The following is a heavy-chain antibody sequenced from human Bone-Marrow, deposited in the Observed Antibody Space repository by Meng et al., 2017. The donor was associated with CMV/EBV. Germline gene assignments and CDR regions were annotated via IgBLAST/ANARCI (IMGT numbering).Heavy chain of an antibody. CDR2: IYSGGST. V-gene: IGHV3-66*02. CDR3: ARETSVPIVGSTGYYYYGMDV. D-gene: IGHD1-26*01. J-gene: IGHJ6*02. Sequence: GESLKISCAASGFTVSSNHMSWVRQAPGKGLEWVSVIYSGGSTHYADSVKGRFTISRDNSKNTLYLQMNSLRAEDTAVYYCARETSVPIVGSTGYYYYGMDVWGQGTTVTVSS. CDR1: GFTVSSNH.